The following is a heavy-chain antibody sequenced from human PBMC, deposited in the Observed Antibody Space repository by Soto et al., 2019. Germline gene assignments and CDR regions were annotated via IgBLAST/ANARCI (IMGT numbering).Heavy chain of an antibody. CDR3: ARDFVNVLRYFDWSRGYDY. Sequence: ASVKVSCKASGYTFTGYYTHWVRQAPGQGLEWMGWINPNSGGTNYAQKFQGRVTMTRDTSISTAYMELSRLRSDDTAVYYCARDFVNVLRYFDWSRGYDYWGQGTLVTVSS. CDR1: GYTFTGYY. V-gene: IGHV1-2*02. J-gene: IGHJ4*02. CDR2: INPNSGGT. D-gene: IGHD3-9*01.